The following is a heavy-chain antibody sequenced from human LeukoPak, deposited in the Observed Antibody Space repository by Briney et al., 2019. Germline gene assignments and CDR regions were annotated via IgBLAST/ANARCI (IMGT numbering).Heavy chain of an antibody. V-gene: IGHV4-59*12. D-gene: IGHD3-10*01. CDR2: IYYSGST. CDR1: GGSISSYY. CDR3: ARSRITDAFDI. J-gene: IGHJ3*02. Sequence: SETLSLTCTVSGGSISSYYWSWIRQPPGKGLEWIGYIYYSGSTNYNPSLKSRVTISVDTSKNQFSLKLSSVTAADTAVYYCARSRITDAFDIWGQGTMVTVSS.